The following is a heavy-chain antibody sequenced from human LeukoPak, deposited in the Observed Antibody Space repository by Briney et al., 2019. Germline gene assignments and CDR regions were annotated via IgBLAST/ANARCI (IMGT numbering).Heavy chain of an antibody. V-gene: IGHV3-30*02. CDR2: IRYDGSNK. CDR1: GFTFSSYG. J-gene: IGHJ6*03. D-gene: IGHD3-10*01. Sequence: PGGSLRLSCAASGFTFSSYGMHWLRQAPGKGLEWVAFIRYDGSNKYYADSVKGRFTISRDNSKNTLYLQMNSLRAEDTAVYYCAKEYGSGSPPWNYYYYMDVWGKGTTVTVSS. CDR3: AKEYGSGSPPWNYYYYMDV.